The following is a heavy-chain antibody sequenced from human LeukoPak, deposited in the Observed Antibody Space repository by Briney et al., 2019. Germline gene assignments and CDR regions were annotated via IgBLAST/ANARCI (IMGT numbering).Heavy chain of an antibody. J-gene: IGHJ4*02. CDR3: AKLPSLELRPVGYFDY. CDR2: ISESGDST. V-gene: IGHV3-23*01. CDR1: GFSFKSYA. D-gene: IGHD1-7*01. Sequence: GGSLRLSCAASGFSFKSYAMNWVRQAPGKGLEWVSSISESGDSTHYADSVKGRFTISRDNSKNTLYLQMNSLRAEDTAVYYCAKLPSLELRPVGYFDYWGQGTLVTVSS.